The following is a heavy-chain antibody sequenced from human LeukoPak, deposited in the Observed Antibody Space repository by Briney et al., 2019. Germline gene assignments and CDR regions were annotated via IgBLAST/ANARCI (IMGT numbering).Heavy chain of an antibody. CDR3: ARDRTAVGLGSSWLFDY. J-gene: IGHJ4*02. Sequence: SQTLSLTCAISGDSVSSNSAACNWIRQSPSRGLEWRGRTYYRAKWYNDYAVSVKSRITINPDTSKNQFSLQLNSVTPEDTAVYYCARDRTAVGLGSSWLFDYWGQGTLVTVSS. V-gene: IGHV6-1*01. CDR1: GDSVSSNSAA. D-gene: IGHD6-13*01. CDR2: TYYRAKWYN.